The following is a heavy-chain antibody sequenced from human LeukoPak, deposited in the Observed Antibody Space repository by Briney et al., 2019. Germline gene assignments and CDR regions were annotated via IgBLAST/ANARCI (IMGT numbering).Heavy chain of an antibody. CDR1: GVSISSGDYY. Sequence: RATETLSLTCTVSGVSISSGDYYWSWIRQPPGKGLEWIGYIYYSGSTNYNPSLKSRVTISVDTSKNQFSLKLSSVTAADTAVYYCARGAGGDWVDYYYYYGMDVWGQGTTVTVSS. D-gene: IGHD2-21*02. CDR2: IYYSGST. CDR3: ARGAGGDWVDYYYYYGMDV. V-gene: IGHV4-61*08. J-gene: IGHJ6*02.